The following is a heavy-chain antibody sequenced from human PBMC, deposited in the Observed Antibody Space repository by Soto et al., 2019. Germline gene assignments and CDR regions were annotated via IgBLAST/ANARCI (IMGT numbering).Heavy chain of an antibody. J-gene: IGHJ5*02. V-gene: IGHV3-30-3*01. CDR2: ISYDGSNK. CDR3: ARENLRYYDFWSRSWFDP. Sequence: GGSLRLSCAASGFTFSSYAMHWVRQAPGKGLEWVAVISYDGSNKYYADSVKGRFTISRDNSKNTLYLQMNSLRAEDTAVYYCARENLRYYDFWSRSWFDPWGQGPLVTVSS. CDR1: GFTFSSYA. D-gene: IGHD3-3*01.